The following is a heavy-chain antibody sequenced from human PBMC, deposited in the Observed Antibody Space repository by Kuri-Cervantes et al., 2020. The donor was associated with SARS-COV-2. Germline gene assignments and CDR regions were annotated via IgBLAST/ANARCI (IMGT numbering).Heavy chain of an antibody. D-gene: IGHD2-2*01. Sequence: GESLKISCAASGFTFSSYWMSWVHQAPGKGLEWVANIKQDGSEKYYVDSVKGRFTISRDNAKNSLYLQMNSLRAEDTAVYYCASTASGSAAPFDYWGQGTLVTVSS. J-gene: IGHJ4*02. CDR2: IKQDGSEK. V-gene: IGHV3-7*01. CDR1: GFTFSSYW. CDR3: ASTASGSAAPFDY.